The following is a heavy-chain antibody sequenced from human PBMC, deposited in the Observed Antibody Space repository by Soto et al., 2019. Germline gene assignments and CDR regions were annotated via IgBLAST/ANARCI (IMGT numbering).Heavy chain of an antibody. D-gene: IGHD6-13*01. CDR1: GFTFSSYA. CDR3: ARDLVMGSSSWLYYYYYGMDV. V-gene: IGHV3-30-3*01. J-gene: IGHJ6*02. CDR2: ISYDGSNK. Sequence: QVQLVESGGGVVQPGRSLRLSCAASGFTFSSYAMHWVRQAPGKGLEWGAVISYDGSNKYYADSVKGRFTISRDNSKNTLYLQMNSLRAEDTAVYYCARDLVMGSSSWLYYYYYGMDVWGQGTTVTVSS.